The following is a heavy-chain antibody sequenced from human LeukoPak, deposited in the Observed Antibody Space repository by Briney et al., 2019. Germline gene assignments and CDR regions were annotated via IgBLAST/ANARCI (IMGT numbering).Heavy chain of an antibody. D-gene: IGHD6-13*01. V-gene: IGHV3-23*01. CDR1: GFTFSSYA. Sequence: GGSLRLSCAASGFTFSSYAMSWGRQAPGKGLERVSAISGSGGGTYYADSVKGRFTISRDNSKNTLYLQMNSLRAEDTAVYYCAKGKPRIAASRFQYFDYWGQGTLVTVSS. CDR2: ISGSGGGT. CDR3: AKGKPRIAASRFQYFDY. J-gene: IGHJ4*02.